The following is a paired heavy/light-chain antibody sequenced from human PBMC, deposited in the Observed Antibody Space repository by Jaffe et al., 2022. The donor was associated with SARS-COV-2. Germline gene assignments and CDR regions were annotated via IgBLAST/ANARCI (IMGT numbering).Light chain of an antibody. CDR3: QQSYSART. CDR1: RSIATY. CDR2: SAS. J-gene: IGKJ2*01. V-gene: IGKV1-39*01. Sequence: DIQMTQFPSSLPASIGDRVTITCRASRSIATYLNWYQQKPGKAPKLLIHSASSLLSGVPSRFSGSGSGTDFTLTISSLQPEDFATYYCQQSYSARTFGQGTKLEIK.
Heavy chain of an antibody. Sequence: QVQLQESGPGLVKPSETLSLTCTVSGASISSYSWSWVRQPPGKGLEWIGLIYYNGNTNYNPSLESRVTISIDTSKNQLFLNLTSVTAADTAVYYCTKYGVRGLIPHAFDIWGQGTMITVSS. D-gene: IGHD3-10*01. V-gene: IGHV4-59*01. CDR2: IYYNGNT. CDR1: GASISSYS. CDR3: TKYGVRGLIPHAFDI. J-gene: IGHJ3*02.